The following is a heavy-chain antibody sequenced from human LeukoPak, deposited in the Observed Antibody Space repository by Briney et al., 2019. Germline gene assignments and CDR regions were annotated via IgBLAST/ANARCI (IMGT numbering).Heavy chain of an antibody. J-gene: IGHJ4*02. Sequence: PGGSLRLSCAASGFTFRSYGMSWVRQAPGKGLEWVSAISGSGGSTYYADSVKGRFTISRDNSKNTLYLQMNSLRAEDTAVYYCAKSGYDSSGYYYLDYWGQGTLVTVSS. V-gene: IGHV3-23*01. D-gene: IGHD3-22*01. CDR1: GFTFRSYG. CDR2: ISGSGGST. CDR3: AKSGYDSSGYYYLDY.